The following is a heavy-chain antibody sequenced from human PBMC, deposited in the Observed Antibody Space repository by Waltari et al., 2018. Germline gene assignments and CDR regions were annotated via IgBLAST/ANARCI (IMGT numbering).Heavy chain of an antibody. CDR3: ARDRGRGLYLDT. V-gene: IGHV4-4*02. J-gene: IGHJ4*02. CDR2: VRGDGKT. Sequence: QLQLQESGPGLVKPSGTLSLLCAVSGDSMSNSDYWSWVRQPPGKGLEWIGQVRGDGKTNYNPSFASRVTMSLDTSTYHFALKLTSATAADTALYYCARDRGRGLYLDTWGQGTLVTVSP. CDR1: GDSMSNSDY. D-gene: IGHD1-1*01.